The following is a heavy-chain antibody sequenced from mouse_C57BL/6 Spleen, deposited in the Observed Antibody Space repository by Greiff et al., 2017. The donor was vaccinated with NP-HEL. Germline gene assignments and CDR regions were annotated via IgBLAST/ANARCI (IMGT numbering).Heavy chain of an antibody. D-gene: IGHD4-1*01. V-gene: IGHV1-22*01. J-gene: IGHJ2*01. CDR3: ARRLGQEFDY. CDR1: GYTFTDYN. CDR2: INPNNGGT. Sequence: EVQRVESGPELVKPGASVKMSCKASGYTFTDYNMHWVKPSHGKSLEWIGYINPNNGGTSYNQKFKGKATLTVNKSSSTAYMGLRSLASEESAVYYCARRLGQEFDYWGQGTTLTVSS.